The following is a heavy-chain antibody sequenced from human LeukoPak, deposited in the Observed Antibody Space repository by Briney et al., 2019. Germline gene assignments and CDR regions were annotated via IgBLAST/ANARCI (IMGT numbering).Heavy chain of an antibody. CDR3: ARERGAARPFDY. D-gene: IGHD6-6*01. J-gene: IGHJ4*02. CDR2: INHSGST. CDR1: GGSFSGYY. V-gene: IGHV4-34*01. Sequence: PSETLSLTCAVYGGSFSGYYWSWIRQPPGKGLEWIGEINHSGSTNYNPSLKSRVTISVDTSKNQSSLGLSSVTAADTAVYYCARERGAARPFDYWGQGTLVTVSS.